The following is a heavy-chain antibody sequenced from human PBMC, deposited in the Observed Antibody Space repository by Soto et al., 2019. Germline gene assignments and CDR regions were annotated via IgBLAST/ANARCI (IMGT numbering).Heavy chain of an antibody. CDR1: GGSISSGGYY. V-gene: IGHV4-31*03. D-gene: IGHD6-19*01. Sequence: QVQLQESGPGLIKPSQTLTLTCTVSGGSISSGGYYWNWIRQHPGKGLEWIGYTYYSEKTYYKPSLNSRVTISADTSKNQFSLKLSSVTAADTAVYYCARLSSSGWPIDSWGQGTLVTVSS. CDR2: TYYSEKT. CDR3: ARLSSSGWPIDS. J-gene: IGHJ4*02.